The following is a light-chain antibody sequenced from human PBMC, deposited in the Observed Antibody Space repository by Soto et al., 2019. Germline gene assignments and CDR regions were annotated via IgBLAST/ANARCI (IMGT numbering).Light chain of an antibody. CDR1: QDIAIY. CDR2: AAS. V-gene: IGKV1-9*01. CDR3: QQLRMYPST. Sequence: QLTQSVASVSAYVGDRVTITCRASQDIAIYLAWYQQKPGEAPKLLIYAASTLYGGVPSRFSGSGSGTDFALTITSLQAEDFATYYCQQLRMYPSTFGGGTKVDI. J-gene: IGKJ4*01.